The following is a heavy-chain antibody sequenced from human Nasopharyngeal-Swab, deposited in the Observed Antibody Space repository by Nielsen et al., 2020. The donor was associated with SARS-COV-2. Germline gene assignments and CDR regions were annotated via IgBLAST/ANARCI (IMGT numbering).Heavy chain of an antibody. CDR1: GYTFPSYG. J-gene: IGHJ4*02. CDR2: ISAYNGNT. D-gene: IGHD3-22*01. V-gene: IGHV1-18*01. Sequence: SVNVSCKASGYTFPSYGISWVRQAPGQGREWMGWISAYNGNTNYAQKLQGRVTMTTDTSTSTAYMELRSLRSDDTAVYYCARDRAYDSSGYGLYWGQGALVTVSS. CDR3: ARDRAYDSSGYGLY.